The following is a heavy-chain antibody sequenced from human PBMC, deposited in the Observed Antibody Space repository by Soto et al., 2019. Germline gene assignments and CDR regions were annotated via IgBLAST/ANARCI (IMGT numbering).Heavy chain of an antibody. CDR2: INHSGST. Sequence: SETLSLTCAVYGGSFSGYYWSWIRQPPGKGLEWIGEINHSGSTNYNPSLKSRVTISVDTSKNQFSLKLSSVTAADTAVYYCARDASNKQWLPRGWFDPWGQGTLVTVYS. D-gene: IGHD6-19*01. V-gene: IGHV4-34*01. CDR1: GGSFSGYY. CDR3: ARDASNKQWLPRGWFDP. J-gene: IGHJ5*02.